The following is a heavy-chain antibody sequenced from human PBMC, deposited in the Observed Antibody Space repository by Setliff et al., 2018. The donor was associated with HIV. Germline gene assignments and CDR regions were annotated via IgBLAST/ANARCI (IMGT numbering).Heavy chain of an antibody. Sequence: ASETLSLTCTVSGDSFSNSDYYWAWIRQPPGKGLEWIATIYNSGSTYYNPSLTTRVTISVDTSKNQISPKVNSVTAADTAVYFCARGRGGNYFDSWGQGTLVTVSS. CDR1: GDSFSNSDYY. CDR3: ARGRGGNYFDS. J-gene: IGHJ4*02. V-gene: IGHV4-39*07. CDR2: IYNSGST.